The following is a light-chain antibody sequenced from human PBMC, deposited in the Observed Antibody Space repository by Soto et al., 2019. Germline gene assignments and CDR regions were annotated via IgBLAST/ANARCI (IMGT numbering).Light chain of an antibody. J-gene: IGLJ3*02. V-gene: IGLV1-40*01. CDR1: SSNIGAGYD. Sequence: QSVLTQPPSVSGAPGQRVTISCTGSSSNIGAGYDVHWYQHLPGTAPKLLIYANNNRPSGVPGRFSASKSGTSASLAITGLQAEDEADYYCQSYDTSLSTGVFGGGTKLTVL. CDR2: ANN. CDR3: QSYDTSLSTGV.